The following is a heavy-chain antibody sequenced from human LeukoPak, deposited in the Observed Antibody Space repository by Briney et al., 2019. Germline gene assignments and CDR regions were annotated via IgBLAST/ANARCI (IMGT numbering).Heavy chain of an antibody. CDR1: GFTFSSYS. J-gene: IGHJ4*02. CDR2: ISSSSSYI. V-gene: IGHV3-21*01. Sequence: GGSLRLSCAASGFTFSSYSMNWVRQAPGKGLEWVSSISSSSSYIYYADSVKGRLTNSRDNAKNSLYLQMNSLRAEDTAVYYCARGPLVITTTLDYWGQGTLVTVSS. CDR3: ARGPLVITTTLDY. D-gene: IGHD3-22*01.